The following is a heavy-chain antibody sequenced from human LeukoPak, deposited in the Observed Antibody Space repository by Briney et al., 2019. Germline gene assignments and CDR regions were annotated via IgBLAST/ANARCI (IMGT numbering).Heavy chain of an antibody. CDR2: INHRGGT. V-gene: IGHV4-34*01. Sequence: SETLSLTCAVYGGSFSGYYWTWIRQPPGKGLEWIGKINHRGGTSYNPSLKSRVTISVDTSKSQFSLKLSSVTAADTAVYYCARRSTETTFHYYYYMDVWGKGTTVTVSS. CDR3: ARRSTETTFHYYYYMDV. J-gene: IGHJ6*03. CDR1: GGSFSGYY. D-gene: IGHD1-7*01.